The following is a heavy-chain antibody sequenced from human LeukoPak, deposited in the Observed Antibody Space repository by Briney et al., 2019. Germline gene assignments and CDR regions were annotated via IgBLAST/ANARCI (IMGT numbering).Heavy chain of an antibody. CDR3: ATDPFAATPFDY. Sequence: ASVKVSCKASGNTFSGYYMHWVRQAPGKGLEWMGGFDPEDGETIYAQKFQGRVTMTEDTSTDTAYMELSSLRSEDTAVYYCATDPFAATPFDYWGQGTLVTVSS. V-gene: IGHV1-24*01. J-gene: IGHJ4*02. CDR1: GNTFSGYY. CDR2: FDPEDGET. D-gene: IGHD1-26*01.